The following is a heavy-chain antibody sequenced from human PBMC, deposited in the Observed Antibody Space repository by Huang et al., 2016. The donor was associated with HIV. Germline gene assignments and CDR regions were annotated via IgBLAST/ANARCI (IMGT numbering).Heavy chain of an antibody. CDR1: GGSFNNFG. CDR3: AKRGGAWGSPYAFDL. V-gene: IGHV1-69*13. Sequence: QVQLVQSGAEVRKPGSSVKVSCRASGGSFNNFGINGLRQDPGQGLEWMGGIIPRFGTRNDAQRFKDRVTITADETTGVVHLEVTSLRSDDTAVYFCAKRGGAWGSPYAFDLWGPGTMVTVSS. J-gene: IGHJ3*01. CDR2: IIPRFGTR. D-gene: IGHD3-16*01.